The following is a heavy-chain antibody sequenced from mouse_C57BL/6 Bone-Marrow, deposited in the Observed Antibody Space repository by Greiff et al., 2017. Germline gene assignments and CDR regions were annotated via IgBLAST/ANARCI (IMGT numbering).Heavy chain of an antibody. CDR3: KRTGIFFDY. J-gene: IGHJ2*01. CDR2: IDPETGGT. V-gene: IGHV1-15*01. CDR1: GYTFTDYE. Sequence: QVQLQQSGAELVRPGASVTLSCKASGYTFTDYEMHWVKQTPVHGLEWIGAIDPETGGTAYNQKFKGKDILTADKSSSTAYMELRSLTSEDSAVYYCKRTGIFFDYWGQGTTLTVSS.